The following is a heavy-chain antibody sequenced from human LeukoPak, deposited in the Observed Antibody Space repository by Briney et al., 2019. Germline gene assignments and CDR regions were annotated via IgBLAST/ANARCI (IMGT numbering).Heavy chain of an antibody. V-gene: IGHV3-23*01. J-gene: IGHJ4*02. CDR3: AKGIQPFAY. CDR1: GFTFSDYS. D-gene: IGHD5-18*01. Sequence: GGSLTLSCPGSGFTFSDYSMNWVRQAPGKGLEWVSGISWNSGSIGYADSVKGRFTISRDNSKNTLYLQMNSLRAEDTAVYYCAKGIQPFAYWGQGTLVTVSS. CDR2: ISWNSGSI.